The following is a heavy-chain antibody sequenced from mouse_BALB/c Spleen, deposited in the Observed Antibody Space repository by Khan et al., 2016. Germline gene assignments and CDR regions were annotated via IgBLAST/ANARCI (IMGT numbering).Heavy chain of an antibody. Sequence: QIQLVQSGPELKKPGETVRISCKASGYTFTTAGMQWVQKMPGKGLKWIGWINTHSGVPKYAEDFKGRFAFSLETSASTAYLQISNLTNEDTATXFCARSMITTVLFDYWGQGTTLTVSS. CDR2: INTHSGVP. V-gene: IGHV9-4*02. J-gene: IGHJ2*01. CDR3: ARSMITTVLFDY. CDR1: GYTFTTAG. D-gene: IGHD2-4*01.